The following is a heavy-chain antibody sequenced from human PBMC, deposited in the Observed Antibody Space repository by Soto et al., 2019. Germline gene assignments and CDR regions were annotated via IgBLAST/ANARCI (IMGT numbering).Heavy chain of an antibody. CDR1: GGSISSNY. CDR2: IYYSRST. D-gene: IGHD3-22*01. CDR3: ARANGYYDTSGYYYPFDY. Sequence: SETLSLTCTVSGGSISSNYWSWIRQSTGKGLEWIGFIYYSRSTKYNPSLKSRVTMSVDTSKNQFSLKLNSVTAADTAVYYCARANGYYDTSGYYYPFDYWGQGTPVTVSS. J-gene: IGHJ4*02. V-gene: IGHV4-59*01.